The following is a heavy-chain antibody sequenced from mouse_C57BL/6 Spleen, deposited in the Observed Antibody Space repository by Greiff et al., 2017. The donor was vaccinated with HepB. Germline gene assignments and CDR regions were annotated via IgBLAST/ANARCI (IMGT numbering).Heavy chain of an antibody. J-gene: IGHJ3*01. Sequence: VQLQQPGAELVKPGASVKMSCKASGYTFTSYWITWVKQRPGQGLEWIGDIYPGSGSTNYNEKFKSKATLTVDTSSSTAYMQLSSLTSEDSAVYYCARSDYDHVDFAYWGQGTLVTVSA. CDR2: IYPGSGST. D-gene: IGHD2-4*01. V-gene: IGHV1-55*01. CDR3: ARSDYDHVDFAY. CDR1: GYTFTSYW.